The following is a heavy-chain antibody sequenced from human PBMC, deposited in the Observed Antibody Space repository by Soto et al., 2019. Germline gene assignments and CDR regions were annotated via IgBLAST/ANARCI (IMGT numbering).Heavy chain of an antibody. J-gene: IGHJ3*02. CDR2: ISAYNGNT. D-gene: IGHD3-22*01. CDR1: GYTFTSYG. CDR3: ARELILDYYDSSSHAGTFDI. Sequence: ASLKVSCKASGYTFTSYGISWVRQDPGQGLEWMGWISAYNGNTNYAQKLQGRVTMTTDTSTSTAYMELRSLRSDDTAEYYCARELILDYYDSSSHAGTFDIWGQGTMVTVSS. V-gene: IGHV1-18*01.